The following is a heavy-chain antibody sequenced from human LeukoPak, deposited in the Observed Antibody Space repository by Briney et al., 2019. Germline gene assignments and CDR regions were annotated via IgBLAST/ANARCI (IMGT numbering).Heavy chain of an antibody. J-gene: IGHJ4*02. CDR3: ARWEPTGVYFDY. D-gene: IGHD1-26*01. V-gene: IGHV4-61*01. Sequence: PSETLSLTCTVSGGSVSSGSYYWSWIRQPPGKGLEWIGYIYYSGSTNYNPSLKSRVTISVDTSKNQSSLKLSSVTAADTAVYYCARWEPTGVYFDYWGQGTLVTVSS. CDR2: IYYSGST. CDR1: GGSVSSGSYY.